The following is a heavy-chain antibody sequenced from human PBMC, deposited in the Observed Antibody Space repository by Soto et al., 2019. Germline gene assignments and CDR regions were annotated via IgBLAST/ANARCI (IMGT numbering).Heavy chain of an antibody. J-gene: IGHJ4*02. CDR1: GFTFSSYD. D-gene: IGHD3-9*01. CDR2: ISPTGVNT. CDR3: VKLTDS. Sequence: GGSLRLSCSASGFTFSSYDVHWVRQAPGKGLEFVAGISPTGVNTYYADSVKGRSTISRDTPKNTLYLQTSSLRPDDTALYYCVKLTDSWGQGALVTVSS. V-gene: IGHV3-64D*06.